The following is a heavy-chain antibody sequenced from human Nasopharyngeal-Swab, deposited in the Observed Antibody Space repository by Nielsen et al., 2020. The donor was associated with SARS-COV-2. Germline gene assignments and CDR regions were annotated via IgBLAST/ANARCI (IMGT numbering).Heavy chain of an antibody. D-gene: IGHD4-17*01. V-gene: IGHV3-48*03. J-gene: IGHJ6*03. CDR2: ISSSGSTI. CDR1: GFTFSSYE. Sequence: GESLKISCAASGFTFSSYEMNWVRQAPGKGLEWVSYISSSGSTIYYADSVKGRFTISRDNAKNSLYLQMNSLRAEDTAVYYCARDLRDYGDYGYYYYYMDVWGKGTTVTVSS. CDR3: ARDLRDYGDYGYYYYYMDV.